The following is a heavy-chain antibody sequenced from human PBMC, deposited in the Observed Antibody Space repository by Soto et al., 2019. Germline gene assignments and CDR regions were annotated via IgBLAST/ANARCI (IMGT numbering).Heavy chain of an antibody. D-gene: IGHD5-12*01. CDR3: ASRRRDGYNSAPDAFDI. CDR2: IDPSDSYT. CDR1: GYSFTSYW. V-gene: IGHV5-10-1*01. Sequence: GESLKISCKGSGYSFTSYWISWVRQMPGKGLEWMGRIDPSDSYTNYSPSFQGHVTISADKSISTAYLQWSSLKASDTAMYYCASRRRDGYNSAPDAFDIWGQGTMVTVSS. J-gene: IGHJ3*02.